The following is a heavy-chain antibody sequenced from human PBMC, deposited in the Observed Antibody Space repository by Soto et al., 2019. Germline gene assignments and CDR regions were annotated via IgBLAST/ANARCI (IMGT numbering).Heavy chain of an antibody. D-gene: IGHD2-15*01. J-gene: IGHJ5*02. CDR2: IYYSGST. V-gene: IGHV4-30-4*01. CDR3: ARAIVVVVAASWFDP. Sequence: PSETLSLTCTVSGGSISSGDYYWSWIRQPPGKGLEWIGYIYYSGSTYYNPSLKSRVTISVDTSKNQFSLKLSSVTAADTAVYYCARAIVVVVAASWFDPWGQGTLVTVSS. CDR1: GGSISSGDYY.